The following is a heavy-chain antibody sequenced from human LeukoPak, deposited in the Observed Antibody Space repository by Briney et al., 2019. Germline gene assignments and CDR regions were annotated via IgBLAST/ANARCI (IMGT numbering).Heavy chain of an antibody. D-gene: IGHD1-26*01. CDR3: ARDEGGWEHFDY. J-gene: IGHJ4*02. CDR2: IYYSGGT. V-gene: IGHV4-59*12. Sequence: PSETLSLTCTVSGDSISSYYWSWIRQPPGKGLEWIGYIYYSGGTDYNPSLKSRVTISVDTSKNQFSLKLRSVTAADTAVYYCARDEGGWEHFDYWGQGTLVTVSS. CDR1: GDSISSYY.